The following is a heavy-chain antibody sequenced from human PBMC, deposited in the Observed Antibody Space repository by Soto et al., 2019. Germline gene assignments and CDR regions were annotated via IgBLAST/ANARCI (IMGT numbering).Heavy chain of an antibody. CDR3: ATGSTTVTTNFDY. D-gene: IGHD4-17*01. J-gene: IGHJ4*02. V-gene: IGHV4-4*02. CDR1: GGSISSSNW. Sequence: SETLSLTCAVSGGSISSSNWWSWVRQPPGKGLEWIGEIYHSGSTNYNPSLKSRVTISVDKSKNQFSLKLSSVTAADTAVYYCATGSTTVTTNFDYWGQGTLVTVSS. CDR2: IYHSGST.